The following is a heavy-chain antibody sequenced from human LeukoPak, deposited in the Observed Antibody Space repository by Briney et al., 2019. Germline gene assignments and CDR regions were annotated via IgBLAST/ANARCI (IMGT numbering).Heavy chain of an antibody. D-gene: IGHD3-10*01. Sequence: PSETLSLTCTVSGSSIGSGNYYWSWIRQPAGKGLEWIGRIFTSGSTNYNPSLKSRVTISIDTSKNQFSLNLNSVTAADTAVYYCARVVVRGGNPAYFYYYMDVWGKGTTVTLSS. CDR3: ARVVVRGGNPAYFYYYMDV. CDR1: GSSIGSGNYY. J-gene: IGHJ6*03. CDR2: IFTSGST. V-gene: IGHV4-61*02.